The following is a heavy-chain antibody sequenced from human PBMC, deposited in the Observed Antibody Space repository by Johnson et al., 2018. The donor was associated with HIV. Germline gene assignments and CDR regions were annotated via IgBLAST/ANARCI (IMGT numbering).Heavy chain of an antibody. V-gene: IGHV3-11*01. CDR3: ARAKDAAYPYDAFDV. J-gene: IGHJ3*01. CDR1: GFTFSDYY. D-gene: IGHD2-15*01. CDR2: ISSSGSTI. Sequence: QVQLVESGGGLVKPGGYLRLSCAASGFTFSDYYMSWIRQAPGKGLEWVSYISSSGSTIYYADSVKGRFTISRDNAKNSLYLQMDSLRAEDTAMYYCARAKDAAYPYDAFDVWGQGTMVTVSS.